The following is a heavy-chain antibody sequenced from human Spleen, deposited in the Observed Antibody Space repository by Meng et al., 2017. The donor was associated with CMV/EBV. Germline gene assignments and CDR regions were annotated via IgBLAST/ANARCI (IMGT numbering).Heavy chain of an antibody. Sequence: GESLKISCGASGFIFSSYVMNWVRQAPGKGLEWVSSISSSSSYIYYADSVKGRFTISRDNAKNSLYLQMNSLRAEDTAVYYCARGPWGGSSWVKKIYYFDYWGQGTLVTVSS. V-gene: IGHV3-21*01. CDR2: ISSSSSYI. CDR3: ARGPWGGSSWVKKIYYFDY. D-gene: IGHD6-13*01. CDR1: GFIFSSYV. J-gene: IGHJ4*02.